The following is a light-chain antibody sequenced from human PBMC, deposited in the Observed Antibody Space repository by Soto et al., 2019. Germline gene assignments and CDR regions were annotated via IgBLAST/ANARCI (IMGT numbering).Light chain of an antibody. J-gene: IGKJ5*01. CDR3: LQHNSYPIT. CDR1: QTISSW. V-gene: IGKV1-5*01. CDR2: AAS. Sequence: QMTQAPSTLSGSVGDRVTITCRASQTISSWLAWYQQKPGKAPKRLIYAASSLQSGVPSRFSGSGSGTEFTLTISSLQPEDFGTYYCLQHNSYPITFGQGTRLEI.